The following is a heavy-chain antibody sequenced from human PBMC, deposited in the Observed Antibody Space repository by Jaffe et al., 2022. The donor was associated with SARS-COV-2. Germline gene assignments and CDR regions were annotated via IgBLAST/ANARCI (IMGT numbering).Heavy chain of an antibody. Sequence: QVQLVESGGGVVQPGRSLRLSCAASGFTFSSFAMHWVRQAPGKELEWVAVISYDGSIKYYADSVKGRFTISRDNSNNTLCLQMSSLRAEDTAVYYCAQDKAFISVAGIDYWGQGTLVTVSS. CDR1: GFTFSSFA. CDR2: ISYDGSIK. D-gene: IGHD6-19*01. J-gene: IGHJ4*02. V-gene: IGHV3-30*18. CDR3: AQDKAFISVAGIDY.